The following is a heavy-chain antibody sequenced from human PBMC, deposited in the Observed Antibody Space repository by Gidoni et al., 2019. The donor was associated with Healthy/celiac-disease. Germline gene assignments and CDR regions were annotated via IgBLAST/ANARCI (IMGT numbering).Heavy chain of an antibody. CDR2: ISSSSSYI. CDR1: GFTFSSYS. V-gene: IGHV3-21*01. J-gene: IGHJ4*02. Sequence: EVQLVESGGGLVKPGGSLRLSCAASGFTFSSYSMNWVRQAPGKGLEWVSSISSSSSYIYYADSVKGRFTISRDNAKNSLYLQMNSLRAEDTAVYYCARDFPFGDILTGYYIEFGPVGYWGQGTLVTVSS. CDR3: ARDFPFGDILTGYYIEFGPVGY. D-gene: IGHD3-9*01.